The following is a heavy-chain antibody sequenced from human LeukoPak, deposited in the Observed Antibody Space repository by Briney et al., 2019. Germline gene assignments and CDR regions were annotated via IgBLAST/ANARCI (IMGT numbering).Heavy chain of an antibody. V-gene: IGHV3-66*01. CDR2: IYPDGST. Sequence: SGGSLRLSCAASGFTVSGNYLSWVRQAPGKGLEWVSVIYPDGSTYYADSVKGRFTISTDNSKNTLYLQLNSLRIEDTALYYCARARGNGYNEIDYWGQGTLVTVSS. CDR1: GFTVSGNY. D-gene: IGHD5-24*01. CDR3: ARARGNGYNEIDY. J-gene: IGHJ4*02.